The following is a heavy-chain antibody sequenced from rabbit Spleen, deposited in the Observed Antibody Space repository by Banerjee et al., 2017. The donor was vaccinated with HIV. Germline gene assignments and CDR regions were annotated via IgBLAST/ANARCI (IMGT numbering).Heavy chain of an antibody. J-gene: IGHJ4*01. D-gene: IGHD1-1*01. Sequence: QSLEESGGDLVKPGASLTLTCTASGFTISGSYWVCWVRQAPGKGLEWVACIYAGSSGSTYYASWAKGRFTISKTSSTTVTLQMTSLTAADTATYFCARGGWYDVGYAYNLWGQGTLVTVS. CDR3: ARGGWYDVGYAYNL. V-gene: IGHV1S40*01. CDR2: IYAGSSGST. CDR1: GFTISGSYW.